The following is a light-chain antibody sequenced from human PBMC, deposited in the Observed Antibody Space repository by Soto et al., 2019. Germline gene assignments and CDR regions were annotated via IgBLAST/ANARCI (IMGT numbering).Light chain of an antibody. CDR3: MQALQGLT. CDR1: QSLLYTNGNTY. CDR2: LAS. J-gene: IGKJ4*01. V-gene: IGKV2-28*01. Sequence: DIVMTQSPLSLPVTPGEPASISCRSSQSLLYTNGNTYLEWFLQKPGQSPQLLIYLASNRASGVPDRFSGSGSGTDFTLKISRVEAEDVGVYYCMQALQGLTFGGGTKVEIK.